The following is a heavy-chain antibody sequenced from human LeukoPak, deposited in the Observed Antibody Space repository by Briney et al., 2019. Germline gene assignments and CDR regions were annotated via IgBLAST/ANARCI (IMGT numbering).Heavy chain of an antibody. Sequence: ASVKVSCKASGYTFTSYGISWVRQAPGQGLEWMGWISAYNGNTNYAQKLQGRVTMTTDTSTSTAYTELRSLRSDDTAVYYCAREGGYCSSTSCSAFDPWGQGTLVTVSS. CDR2: ISAYNGNT. CDR1: GYTFTSYG. D-gene: IGHD2-2*01. CDR3: AREGGYCSSTSCSAFDP. V-gene: IGHV1-18*01. J-gene: IGHJ5*02.